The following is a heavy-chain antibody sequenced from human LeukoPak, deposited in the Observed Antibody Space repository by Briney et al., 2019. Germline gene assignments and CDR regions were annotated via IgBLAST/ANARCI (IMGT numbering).Heavy chain of an antibody. Sequence: SETLSLTSAVYGGSFSGYYWSWIRQPPGKGREWIGEINHSGSTNYNTPLKSRVTISVDTSKNQFSLKLSSVTAADTAGSYCARAVEPARPLASIFDYWGQGTLVTVSS. V-gene: IGHV4-34*01. J-gene: IGHJ4*02. D-gene: IGHD5-12*01. CDR1: GGSFSGYY. CDR3: ARAVEPARPLASIFDY. CDR2: INHSGST.